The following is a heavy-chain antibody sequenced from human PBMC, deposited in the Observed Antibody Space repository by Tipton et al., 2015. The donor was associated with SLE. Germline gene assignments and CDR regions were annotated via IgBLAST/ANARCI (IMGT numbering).Heavy chain of an antibody. CDR1: GGSFSSYY. Sequence: TLSLTCAVYGGSFSSYYWSWIRQPPGKGLEWIGYIYYSGSTNYNPPLKSRVTISVDTSKNQFSLKLSSVTAADTAVYYCARDPSSYDILTGYYDYWGQGTLVTVSS. CDR3: ARDPSSYDILTGYYDY. CDR2: IYYSGST. J-gene: IGHJ4*02. D-gene: IGHD3-9*01. V-gene: IGHV4-59*01.